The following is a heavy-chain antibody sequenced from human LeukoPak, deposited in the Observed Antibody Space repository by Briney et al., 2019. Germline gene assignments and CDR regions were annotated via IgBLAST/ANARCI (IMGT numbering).Heavy chain of an antibody. V-gene: IGHV3-23*01. CDR2: ISGSGGST. D-gene: IGHD3-9*01. J-gene: IGHJ4*02. CDR1: GFTFSSYA. CDR3: AKDRNYYDILTGYHYATSDY. Sequence: GGSLRLSCAASGFTFSSYAMSWVRQAPGKGLEWVSAISGSGGSTYHADSVKGRFTISRDNSKNTLYLQMNSLRVEDTAVYYCAKDRNYYDILTGYHYATSDYWGQGTLVTVSS.